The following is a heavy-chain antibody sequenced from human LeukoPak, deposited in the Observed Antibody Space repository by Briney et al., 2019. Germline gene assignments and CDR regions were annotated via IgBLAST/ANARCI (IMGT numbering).Heavy chain of an antibody. J-gene: IGHJ4*02. Sequence: GGSLRLSCAASGFTFSTSAMSWVRRAPGKGLEWVSTISGNGASTFYADSVKGRFTISRDNSKNTLSLHMSSLGAEDTATYYCAREVYTRTTYLPFDYWGQGTLVTVSS. CDR3: AREVYTRTTYLPFDY. V-gene: IGHV3-23*01. D-gene: IGHD5/OR15-5a*01. CDR1: GFTFSTSA. CDR2: ISGNGAST.